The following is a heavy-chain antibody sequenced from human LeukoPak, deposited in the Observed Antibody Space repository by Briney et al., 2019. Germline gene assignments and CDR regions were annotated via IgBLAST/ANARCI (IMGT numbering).Heavy chain of an antibody. CDR3: ARAELELLWFGEKPNWFDP. Sequence: ASVKVSCKASGYTFTSYGISWVRQASGQGLEWMGWISAYNGNTNYAQKLQGRVTMTTDTSTSTAYMELRSLRSDDTAVYYCARAELELLWFGEKPNWFDPWGQGTLVTVSS. CDR2: ISAYNGNT. J-gene: IGHJ5*02. D-gene: IGHD3-10*01. CDR1: GYTFTSYG. V-gene: IGHV1-18*01.